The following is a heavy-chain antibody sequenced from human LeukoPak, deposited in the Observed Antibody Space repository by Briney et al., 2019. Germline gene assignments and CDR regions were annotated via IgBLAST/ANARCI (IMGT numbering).Heavy chain of an antibody. CDR2: ISSSGNTI. CDR3: ARILGLTLDY. Sequence: GGSLRLSCVASGFIFSSYEMNWVRQAPGKGLEWLSYISSSGNTIYYADSVMGRFTISRDDAKNSLYLQMDSLRAEDTAVYYCARILGLTLDYWGQGALVTVSS. V-gene: IGHV3-48*03. J-gene: IGHJ4*02. CDR1: GFIFSSYE. D-gene: IGHD1-14*01.